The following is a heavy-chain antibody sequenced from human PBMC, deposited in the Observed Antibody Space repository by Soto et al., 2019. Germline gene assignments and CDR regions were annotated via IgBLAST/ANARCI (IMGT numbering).Heavy chain of an antibody. J-gene: IGHJ4*02. Sequence: QLQLQESGPGLVKPSETLSLTCTVSGGSISSSSYYWGWIRQPPGKGLEWIGSIYYSGSTYYNPSLKSRVTISVDTSKNQFSLKLSSVTAADTAVYYCARPRGALLPSGYFDYWGQGTLVTVSS. D-gene: IGHD3-22*01. CDR3: ARPRGALLPSGYFDY. CDR2: IYYSGST. V-gene: IGHV4-39*01. CDR1: GGSISSSSYY.